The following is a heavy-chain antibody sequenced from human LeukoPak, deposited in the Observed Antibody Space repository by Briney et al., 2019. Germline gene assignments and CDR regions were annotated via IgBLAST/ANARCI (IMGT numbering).Heavy chain of an antibody. Sequence: PGGSLRLSCAASGFTFSNYGMHWVRQAPGKGLEWVAVISNDGSNKYYVDSVKGRYTISRDNSNNTVYLQMNSLRVEDTAVYYCAKWWYSGRYWTGKDYFDYWGQGTLVTVSS. CDR2: ISNDGSNK. V-gene: IGHV3-30*18. CDR3: AKWWYSGRYWTGKDYFDY. CDR1: GFTFSNYG. D-gene: IGHD1-26*01. J-gene: IGHJ4*02.